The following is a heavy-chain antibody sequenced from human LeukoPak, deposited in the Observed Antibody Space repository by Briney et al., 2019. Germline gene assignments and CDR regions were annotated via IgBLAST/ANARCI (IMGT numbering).Heavy chain of an antibody. Sequence: SETLSLTCTVSGGSISSYYWSWIRQPAGKGLEWIGHIYTRGSTNYNPSLKSRVTMSVDTSKSQFSLKLSSVTAADTAVYYCAGVYSSGWTFDYWGQGTLVTVSS. V-gene: IGHV4-4*07. D-gene: IGHD6-19*01. CDR1: GGSISSYY. CDR3: AGVYSSGWTFDY. J-gene: IGHJ4*02. CDR2: IYTRGST.